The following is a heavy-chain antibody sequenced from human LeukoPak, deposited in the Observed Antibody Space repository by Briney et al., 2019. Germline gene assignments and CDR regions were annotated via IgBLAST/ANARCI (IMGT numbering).Heavy chain of an antibody. V-gene: IGHV3-30-3*01. Sequence: GRSLRLSCAASGFTFSGYAMHWVRQAPGKGLEWVAVISYDGSNKYYADSVKGRFTISRDNSKNTLYLQMNSLRAEDTAVYYCARGSFIAARLSYFDYWGQGTLVTVSS. J-gene: IGHJ4*02. D-gene: IGHD6-6*01. CDR2: ISYDGSNK. CDR3: ARGSFIAARLSYFDY. CDR1: GFTFSGYA.